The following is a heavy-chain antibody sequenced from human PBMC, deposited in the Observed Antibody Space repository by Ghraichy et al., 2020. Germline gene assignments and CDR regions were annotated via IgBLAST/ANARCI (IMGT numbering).Heavy chain of an antibody. CDR1: GGSISSSSYY. CDR2: IYYSGST. D-gene: IGHD3-3*01. V-gene: IGHV4-39*07. Sequence: SCTVSGGSISSSSYYWGWIRQPPGKGLEWIGSIYYSGSTYYNPSLKSRVTISVDTSKNQFSLKLSSVTAADTAVYYCARGYYDFWSGYYGGGGTFAYWGQGTMATVSS. CDR3: ARGYYDFWSGYYGGGGTFAY. J-gene: IGHJ4*02.